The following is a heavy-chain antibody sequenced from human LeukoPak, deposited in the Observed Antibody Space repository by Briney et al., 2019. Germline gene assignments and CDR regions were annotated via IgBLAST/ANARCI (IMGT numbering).Heavy chain of an antibody. V-gene: IGHV3-74*01. CDR2: INTDGSST. CDR1: GFTFSSYW. J-gene: IGHJ3*02. Sequence: GGSLRLSCAASGFTFSSYWMHWVRQAPGKGLVWVSRINTDGSSTSYADSVKGRFTISRDNAKNSLYLQMNSLRAEDTAVYYCASYRSPLDAFDIWGQGTMVTVSS. D-gene: IGHD1-26*01. CDR3: ASYRSPLDAFDI.